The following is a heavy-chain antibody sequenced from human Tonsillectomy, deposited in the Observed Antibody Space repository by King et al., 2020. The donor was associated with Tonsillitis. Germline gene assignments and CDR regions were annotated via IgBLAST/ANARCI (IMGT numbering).Heavy chain of an antibody. J-gene: IGHJ4*02. Sequence: QLQESGPGLVKPSETLSLTCAVSGSSISSGYYWGWIRPPPGKGLEWIGSIYNSGSTYYNPSLMSRVTISVDTSKNLFSLKLSSVTAADPAVYYCARDPGIMEWGQGTLVTVSS. V-gene: IGHV4-38-2*01. CDR1: GSSISSGYY. D-gene: IGHD1-14*01. CDR2: IYNSGST. CDR3: ARDPGIME.